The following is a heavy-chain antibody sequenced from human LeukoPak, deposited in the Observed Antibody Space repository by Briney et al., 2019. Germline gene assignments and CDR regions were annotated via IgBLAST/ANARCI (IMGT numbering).Heavy chain of an antibody. CDR3: ARGSMNYAVFDY. V-gene: IGHV3-21*01. CDR2: IGSSSSYI. CDR1: GFTFSSYS. J-gene: IGHJ4*02. Sequence: PGGSLRLSCAASGFTFSSYSMNWVRQAPGKGLEWVSSIGSSSSYIYYADSVKGRFTTSRDNAKNSLYLQMNSLRAEDTAVYYCARGSMNYAVFDYWGQGTLVTVSS. D-gene: IGHD1-7*01.